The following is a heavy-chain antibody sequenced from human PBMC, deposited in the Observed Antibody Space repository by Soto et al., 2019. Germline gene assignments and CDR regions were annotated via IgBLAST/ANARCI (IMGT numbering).Heavy chain of an antibody. V-gene: IGHV4-59*01. Sequence: PSETLSLTCTVSGGSISSYYWSWIRQPPGKGLEWIGYIYYSGSTNYNPSLKSRVTMSVDTSKNQFSLKLSSVTAADTAVYYCARALYYYDSSGYPNWFDPWGQGTLVTVSS. CDR2: IYYSGST. J-gene: IGHJ5*02. CDR1: GGSISSYY. D-gene: IGHD3-22*01. CDR3: ARALYYYDSSGYPNWFDP.